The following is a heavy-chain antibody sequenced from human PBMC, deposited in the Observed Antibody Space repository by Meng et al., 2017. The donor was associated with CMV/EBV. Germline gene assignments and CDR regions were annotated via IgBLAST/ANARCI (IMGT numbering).Heavy chain of an antibody. CDR2: MNPNSGNT. Sequence: ASVKVSCKASGYTFTSYDINWVRQATGQGLEWMGWMNPNSGNTGYAQKFQGRVTITRNTSISTAYMELSSLRSEDTAVYYCARGPRLRRLFPPPGPYYYYSGMDVWGQGTTVTVSS. D-gene: IGHD3-22*01. J-gene: IGHJ6*02. V-gene: IGHV1-8*03. CDR3: ARGPRLRRLFPPPGPYYYYSGMDV. CDR1: GYTFTSYD.